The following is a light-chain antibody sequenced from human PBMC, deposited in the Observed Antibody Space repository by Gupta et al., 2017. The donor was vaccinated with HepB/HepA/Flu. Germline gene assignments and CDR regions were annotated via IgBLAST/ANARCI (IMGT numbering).Light chain of an antibody. CDR2: GEN. J-gene: IGLJ3*02. CDR1: SLSSYY. V-gene: IGLV3-19*01. Sequence: SSELTQDPAVSVALGQTVRITCQGDSLSSYYASWYRQKPGQAPDLVVYGENKRPAWSTDRFSGSNAGIPASSTIAGAQAEDEADYYCNARDSSGNHRLFGGGTKLTVL. CDR3: NARDSSGNHRL.